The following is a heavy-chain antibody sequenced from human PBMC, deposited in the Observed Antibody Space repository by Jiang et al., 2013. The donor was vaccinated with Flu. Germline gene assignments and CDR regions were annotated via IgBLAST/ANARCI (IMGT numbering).Heavy chain of an antibody. CDR1: GYSFPNYF. J-gene: IGHJ6*03. V-gene: IGHV1-2*02. Sequence: VQLVESGAEVKKPGASVKVSCKASGYSFPNYFIYWVRQAPGQGLQWVGWIDPNNGGANYAQHFQGRVTMTTDTSTNMAYMELSSLRSDDAAIYYCAKEFDSGRYHRYYQYIGVWGKGTTVTVSS. CDR2: IDPNNGGA. D-gene: IGHD1-26*01. CDR3: AKEFDSGRYHRYYQYIGV.